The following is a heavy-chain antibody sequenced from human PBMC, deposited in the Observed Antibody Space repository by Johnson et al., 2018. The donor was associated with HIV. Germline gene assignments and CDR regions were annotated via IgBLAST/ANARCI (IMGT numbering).Heavy chain of an antibody. D-gene: IGHD5-18*01. J-gene: IGHJ3*02. CDR2: IGPAADT. V-gene: IGHV3-13*01. Sequence: VQLVESGGGLVQPGGSLRLSCAASGFTFSSYDIHWVRQATGKGLESVSPIGPAADTYYPGSVKDRFTISRDVSKNTVYLQMSSLKPEDTAVYYCTRDRIQIWSYVGTFDTWGPGALVTVSS. CDR1: GFTFSSYD. CDR3: TRDRIQIWSYVGTFDT.